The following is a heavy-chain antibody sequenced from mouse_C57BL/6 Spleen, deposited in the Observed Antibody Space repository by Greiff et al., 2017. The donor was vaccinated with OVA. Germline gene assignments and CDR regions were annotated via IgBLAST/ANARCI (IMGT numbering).Heavy chain of an antibody. Sequence: VQGVESGAELVRPGTSVKVSCKASGYAFTNYLIEWVKQRPGQGLEWIGVINPGSGGTNYNEKFKGKATLTADKSSSTAYMQLSSLTSEDSAVYFCARRDSSGFFDYWGQGTTLTVSS. CDR2: INPGSGGT. V-gene: IGHV1-54*01. J-gene: IGHJ2*01. D-gene: IGHD3-2*02. CDR1: GYAFTNYL. CDR3: ARRDSSGFFDY.